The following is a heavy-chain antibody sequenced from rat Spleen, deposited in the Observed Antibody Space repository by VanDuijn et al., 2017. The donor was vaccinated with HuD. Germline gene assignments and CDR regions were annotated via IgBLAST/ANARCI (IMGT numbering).Heavy chain of an antibody. V-gene: IGHV5-31*01. CDR1: GFTFDYYW. D-gene: IGHD4-6*01. Sequence: EVQLVESGGGLVQPGRSLRLSCVASGFTFDYYWMTWIRQAPGRGLEWVASITNTGSRTYYPDSVKGRFTISRDIAKSTLYLQMNTLRSEDTATYYCTRGTYFRHWGQGVMVTVSS. CDR2: ITNTGSRT. CDR3: TRGTYFRH. J-gene: IGHJ2*01.